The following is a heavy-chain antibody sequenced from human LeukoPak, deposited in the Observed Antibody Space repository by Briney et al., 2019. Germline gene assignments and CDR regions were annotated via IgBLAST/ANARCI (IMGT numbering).Heavy chain of an antibody. Sequence: PGGSLRLSCAASGFTVSRNYMTWVRQASGKGLEWLSVIYSGGATYYADTVKGRFIISRDNSNNTLYLQMNSLRVEDTAVYYCARDSNRWFGIAPWGQGTLVTVSS. D-gene: IGHD3-16*01. J-gene: IGHJ5*02. CDR1: GFTVSRNY. CDR3: ARDSNRWFGIAP. CDR2: IYSGGAT. V-gene: IGHV3-66*01.